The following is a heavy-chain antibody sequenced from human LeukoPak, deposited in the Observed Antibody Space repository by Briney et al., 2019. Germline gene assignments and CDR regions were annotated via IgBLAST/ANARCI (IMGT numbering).Heavy chain of an antibody. CDR2: ISYDGSNK. D-gene: IGHD5-18*01. J-gene: IGHJ4*02. Sequence: PGRSLRLSCAASGFTFSSYAMHWVRQAPGKGLEWVAVISYDGSNKYYADSVKGRFTISRDNSKNTLYLQMNSLRAEDTAVYYCARKGYTAGVDTAMDTHFDYWGQGTLVTVSS. CDR3: ARKGYTAGVDTAMDTHFDY. CDR1: GFTFSSYA. V-gene: IGHV3-30-3*01.